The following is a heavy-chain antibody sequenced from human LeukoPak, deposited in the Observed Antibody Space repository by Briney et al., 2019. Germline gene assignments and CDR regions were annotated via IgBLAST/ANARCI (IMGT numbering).Heavy chain of an antibody. CDR1: GYSFTGYY. V-gene: IGHV1-69*02. D-gene: IGHD3-10*01. J-gene: IGHJ5*02. CDR2: IIPILGIA. CDR3: ASITMVRGVIEGFDP. Sequence: SVKVSCKASGYSFTGYYMHWVRQAPGQGLEWMGRIIPILGIANYAQKFQGRVTITADKSTSTAYMELSSLRSEDTAVYYCASITMVRGVIEGFDPWGQGTLVTVSS.